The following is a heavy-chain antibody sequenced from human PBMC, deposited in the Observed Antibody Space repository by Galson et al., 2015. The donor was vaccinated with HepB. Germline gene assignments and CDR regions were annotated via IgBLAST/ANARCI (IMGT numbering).Heavy chain of an antibody. CDR1: GGTFSSYA. Sequence: SVKVSCKASGGTFSSYAISWVRQAPGQGLEWMGGIIPIFGTANYAQKFQGRVTITADESTSTAYMELSSLRSEDTAVYYCASQIVVVVAATDYYYGMDVWGQGTTVTVSS. CDR3: ASQIVVVVAATDYYYGMDV. V-gene: IGHV1-69*13. J-gene: IGHJ6*02. D-gene: IGHD2-15*01. CDR2: IIPIFGTA.